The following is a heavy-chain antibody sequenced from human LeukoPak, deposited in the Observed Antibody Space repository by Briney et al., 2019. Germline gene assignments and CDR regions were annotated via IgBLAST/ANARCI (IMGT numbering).Heavy chain of an antibody. J-gene: IGHJ4*02. Sequence: GASVTVSCTTSGYTFNNYGMHWVRQAPRQSPEWMGWINAGNGNTKSSQKFQDRVTLTRGTSASTAYMELNSLRSEDTAVYYCARANGYGDYGNFDYWGQGTLVTVSS. CDR1: GYTFNNYG. CDR2: INAGNGNT. D-gene: IGHD4-17*01. V-gene: IGHV1-3*01. CDR3: ARANGYGDYGNFDY.